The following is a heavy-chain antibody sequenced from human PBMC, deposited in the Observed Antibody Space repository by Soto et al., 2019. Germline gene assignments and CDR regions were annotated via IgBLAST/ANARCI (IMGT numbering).Heavy chain of an antibody. V-gene: IGHV3-66*01. CDR3: ARCDGSATYCFFFAC. J-gene: IGHJ4*02. D-gene: IGHD3-10*01. CDR1: GFTVSNSY. Sequence: EVQVVESGGGLVQSGGSLTLSCAASGFTVSNSYMSWVRQAPGKGLEWVSAIYSGGSTYYADSVKGRFTISRDNSRNTLYLQMNSLRAEDTAVYFCARCDGSATYCFFFACWGQGTPVTVSS. CDR2: IYSGGST.